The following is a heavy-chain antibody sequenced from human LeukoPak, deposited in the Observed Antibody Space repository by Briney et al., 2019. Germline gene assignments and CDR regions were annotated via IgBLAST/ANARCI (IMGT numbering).Heavy chain of an antibody. CDR1: GGSLSSGDYY. CDR3: ARVGDYYDSSGYRNHP. Sequence: SETLSLTCTVSGGSLSSGDYYWSWIRQPPGKGLGWVGYIYYSGSTYYNPSLKSRVTISVDTSKNQFSLKLSSVTAADTAVYYCARVGDYYDSSGYRNHPWGQGTLVTVSS. D-gene: IGHD3-22*01. J-gene: IGHJ5*02. CDR2: IYYSGST. V-gene: IGHV4-30-4*08.